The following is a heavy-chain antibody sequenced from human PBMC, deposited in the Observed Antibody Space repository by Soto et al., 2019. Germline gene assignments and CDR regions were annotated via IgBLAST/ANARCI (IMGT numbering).Heavy chain of an antibody. Sequence: PSETLCLTCAVSGYSISSSNWWGWIRQPPGKGLEWIGYIYYSGTTYYNPSLKSRVTMSVDTSKNQFSLKLTSVTAVDTAVYYYARRWGSAADYWGQGTLVTVSS. CDR3: ARRWGSAADY. V-gene: IGHV4-28*01. CDR2: IYYSGTT. J-gene: IGHJ4*02. D-gene: IGHD2-15*01. CDR1: GYSISSSNW.